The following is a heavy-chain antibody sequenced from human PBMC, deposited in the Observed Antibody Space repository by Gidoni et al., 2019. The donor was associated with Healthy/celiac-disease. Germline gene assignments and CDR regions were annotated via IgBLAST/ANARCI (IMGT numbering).Heavy chain of an antibody. Sequence: QVQLVESGGGLVQPGRSLSLSCPASGFTFCSYDLLWVRQAPGKGLVWVAVISYDGSNKDYADSVKGRFTISRDNSKNTLYLQMNSRRAEDTAVYYCAREPTVTSYYYYYYMDVWGKGTTVTVSS. CDR2: ISYDGSNK. CDR3: AREPTVTSYYYYYYMDV. D-gene: IGHD4-17*01. V-gene: IGHV3-30-3*01. CDR1: GFTFCSYD. J-gene: IGHJ6*03.